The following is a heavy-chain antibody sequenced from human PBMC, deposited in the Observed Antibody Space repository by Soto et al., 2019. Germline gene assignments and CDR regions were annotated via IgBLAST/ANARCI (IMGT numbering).Heavy chain of an antibody. CDR3: ARELYSCGGDCPYYMDY. CDR1: GYPFTDYF. D-gene: IGHD2-21*02. J-gene: IGHJ4*02. V-gene: IGHV1-46*01. CDR2: ISLYHHST. Sequence: SVKVSCKASGYPFTDYFIHWVRQAPGQGLEWMGIISLYHHSTSYAQKFQGRLTVTADTSTTTVYMDLSSLTSEDSAVYWCARELYSCGGDCPYYMDYWGQGTLVTVSS.